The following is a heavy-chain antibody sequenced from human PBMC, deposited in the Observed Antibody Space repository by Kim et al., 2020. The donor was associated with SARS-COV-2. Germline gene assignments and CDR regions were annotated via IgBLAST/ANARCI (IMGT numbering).Heavy chain of an antibody. J-gene: IGHJ3*02. Sequence: GGSLRLSCAASGFTFSRNWMTWVRQAPGKGLEWVANIKQDGSEKYYVDSVKGRFTVSRDNAKNSVYLQMNSLRVEDTAVYYCARDRIQLWSDAYDIWGQGTMVTVSS. D-gene: IGHD3-10*01. V-gene: IGHV3-7*01. CDR1: GFTFSRNW. CDR3: ARDRIQLWSDAYDI. CDR2: IKQDGSEK.